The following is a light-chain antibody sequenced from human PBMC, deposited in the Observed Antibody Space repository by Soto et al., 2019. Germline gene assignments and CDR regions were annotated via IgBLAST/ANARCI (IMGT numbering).Light chain of an antibody. CDR2: DAS. Sequence: EVALSLSPYTMSVSRGQRATLSCRASQSVSSYLAWYHQNPGQAPKLLIYDASNRATGIPARFSGSGSGTDGTLPISFLKPEDVALYYCTHPQSLPRTSAQGT. CDR3: THPQSLPRT. CDR1: QSVSSY. V-gene: IGKV3-11*01. J-gene: IGKJ5*01.